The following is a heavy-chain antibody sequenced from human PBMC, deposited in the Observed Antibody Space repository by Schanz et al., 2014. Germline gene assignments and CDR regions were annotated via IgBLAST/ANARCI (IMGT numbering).Heavy chain of an antibody. J-gene: IGHJ4*02. V-gene: IGHV3-23*04. D-gene: IGHD3-9*01. CDR1: GFTFSDHY. CDR3: AKHVRSLTGNDY. Sequence: EVQLVESGGGMVQPGGSLRLSCAASGFTFSDHYMDWVRQAPGKGLEWISAISGSGVSTHYADSVKGRFTISRDNSKSTLYLQVNSLRPEDTAIYYCAKHVRSLTGNDYWGQGTLVTVSS. CDR2: ISGSGVST.